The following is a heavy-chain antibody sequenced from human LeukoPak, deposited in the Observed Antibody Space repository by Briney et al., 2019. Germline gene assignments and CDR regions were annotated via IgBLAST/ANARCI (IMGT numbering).Heavy chain of an antibody. V-gene: IGHV5-51*01. CDR1: GYNFNAYC. CDR2: IYPGDSDT. CDR3: ARHFRVGATQSNFDF. J-gene: IGHJ4*02. D-gene: IGHD1-26*01. Sequence: GESLKISCKGSGYNFNAYCIAWVRQMPGKGLEWMGIIYPGDSDTIYSPSFQGQVTISADKSISTAYLQCSSLKASDTAIYYRARHFRVGATQSNFDFWGQGSLVTVSS.